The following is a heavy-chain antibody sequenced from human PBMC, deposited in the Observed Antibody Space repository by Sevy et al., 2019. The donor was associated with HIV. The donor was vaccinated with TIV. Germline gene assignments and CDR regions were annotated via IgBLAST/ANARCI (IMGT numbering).Heavy chain of an antibody. CDR3: ARSRSYYYDRSGYYGKAVRPDDAFDI. Sequence: ASVKVSCKASGYTFTSYGISWVRQAPGQGLEWMGWISAYNGNTNYAQKLQGRVTMTTDTSTSTAYMELRSLRSDDTAVYYCARSRSYYYDRSGYYGKAVRPDDAFDIWGQGTMVTVSS. V-gene: IGHV1-18*01. CDR2: ISAYNGNT. J-gene: IGHJ3*02. CDR1: GYTFTSYG. D-gene: IGHD3-22*01.